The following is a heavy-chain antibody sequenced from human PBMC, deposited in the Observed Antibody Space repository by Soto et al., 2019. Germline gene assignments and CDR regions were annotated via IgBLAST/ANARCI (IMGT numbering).Heavy chain of an antibody. D-gene: IGHD2-8*01. CDR3: ARYNSYAIDY. V-gene: IGHV4-39*07. CDR1: GVSIHNSHSF. CDR2: VYYSGGA. J-gene: IGHJ4*02. Sequence: PSETLSLTCAVSGVSIHNSHSFWGWIRQPPGKGLEFIANVYYSGGAHYNPSFKSRVTISVDTATNQVSLRMSSVTAADRAMYFCARYNSYAIDYWGRGTLVTVSS.